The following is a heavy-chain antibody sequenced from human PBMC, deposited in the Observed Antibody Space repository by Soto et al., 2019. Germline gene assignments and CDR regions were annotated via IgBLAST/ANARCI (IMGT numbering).Heavy chain of an antibody. CDR1: GFTVNTNY. CDR3: ARAKKAPGDYAFDY. D-gene: IGHD4-17*01. V-gene: IGHV3-66*01. J-gene: IGHJ4*02. CDR2: IYSGGST. Sequence: EVQLVESGGGLVQPGGSLRLSCAASGFTVNTNYMSWVRQAPGKGLEWVSVIYSGGSTYYADSVKGRFTISRDNSKNTQYLQMNSLRAEDSAVYYCARAKKAPGDYAFDYWGQGTLVTVSS.